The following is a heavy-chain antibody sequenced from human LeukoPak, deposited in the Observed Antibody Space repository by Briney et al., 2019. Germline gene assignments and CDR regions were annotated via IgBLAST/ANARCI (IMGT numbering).Heavy chain of an antibody. CDR1: GGSISSYY. J-gene: IGHJ5*02. V-gene: IGHV4-4*07. CDR3: ARRAVVRTLGQENWFDP. D-gene: IGHD6-19*01. CDR2: IYTSGST. Sequence: PSETLSLTCTVSGGSISSYYWSWIRQPAGKGLEWIGRIYTSGSTNYNPSLKSRVTMSVDTSKNQFSLKLSSVAAADTAVYYCARRAVVRTLGQENWFDPWGQGTLVTVSS.